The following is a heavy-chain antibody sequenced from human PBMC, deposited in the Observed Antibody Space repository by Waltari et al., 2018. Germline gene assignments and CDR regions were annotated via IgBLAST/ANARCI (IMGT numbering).Heavy chain of an antibody. CDR2: INHSGST. Sequence: QVQLQQWGAGLLKPSETLSLTCAFYGGSFSGYYWSWIRQPPGKGLEWIGEINHSGSTNYNPSLKSRVTISVDTSKNQFSLKLSSVTAADTAVYYCARDSGYPYGDRLDYWGQGTLVTVSS. J-gene: IGHJ4*02. V-gene: IGHV4-34*01. CDR3: ARDSGYPYGDRLDY. CDR1: GGSFSGYY. D-gene: IGHD4-17*01.